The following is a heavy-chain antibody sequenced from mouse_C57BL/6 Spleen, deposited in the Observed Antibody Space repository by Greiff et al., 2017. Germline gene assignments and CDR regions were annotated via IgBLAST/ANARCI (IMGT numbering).Heavy chain of an antibody. J-gene: IGHJ4*01. CDR2: INPSNGGT. D-gene: IGHD1-1*01. CDR3: AREEAYYYGSSHYAMDY. V-gene: IGHV1-53*01. Sequence: QVQLKQPGTELVKPGASVKLSCKASGYTFTSYWMHWVKQRPGQGLEWIGNINPSNGGTNYNEKFKSKATLTVDKSSSTAYMQLSSLTSEDSAVYYCAREEAYYYGSSHYAMDYWGQGTSVTVSS. CDR1: GYTFTSYW.